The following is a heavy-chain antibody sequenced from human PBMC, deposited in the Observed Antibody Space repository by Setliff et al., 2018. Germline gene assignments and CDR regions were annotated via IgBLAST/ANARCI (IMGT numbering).Heavy chain of an antibody. J-gene: IGHJ6*04. V-gene: IGHV4-59*08. Sequence: PSETLSLTCSVSGASITSYYWSWIRQPPGKGLEWIAYIHNNGRIKYNPAFKSRVTISLDTSKNQFSLNLNSATAADTAVYYCARHALSFDSAWDVWGKGTTVTVSS. CDR2: IHNNGRI. D-gene: IGHD3-9*01. CDR3: ARHALSFDSAWDV. CDR1: GASITSYY.